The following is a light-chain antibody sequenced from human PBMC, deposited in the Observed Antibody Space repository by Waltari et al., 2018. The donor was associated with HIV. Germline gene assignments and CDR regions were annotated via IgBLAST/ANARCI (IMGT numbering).Light chain of an antibody. Sequence: QSALTQPRSVSGSPGQSVTISCTGTSSDVGGYKYVSWYQQHPGKAPKLMIYDVTKRPFGVPDRFSGSKSGNTASLTISGLQAEDEGDYYCCSYAGSYVFGTGTKVTVL. CDR1: SSDVGGYKY. V-gene: IGLV2-11*01. J-gene: IGLJ1*01. CDR2: DVT. CDR3: CSYAGSYV.